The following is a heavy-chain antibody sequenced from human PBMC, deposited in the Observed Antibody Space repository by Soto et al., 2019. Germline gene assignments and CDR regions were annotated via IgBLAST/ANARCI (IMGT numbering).Heavy chain of an antibody. D-gene: IGHD3-16*02. CDR3: ARLRHDYIWGSYRPFDY. CDR2: INHSGST. J-gene: IGHJ4*02. CDR1: GGSFSDYY. V-gene: IGHV4-34*01. Sequence: SETLSLTCAVYGGSFSDYYWSWIRQPPGKGLEWIGEINHSGSTKYNPSLKSRATISVDTSKNQFSLKLSSVTAADTAVYYCARLRHDYIWGSYRPFDYWGQGTPVTVSS.